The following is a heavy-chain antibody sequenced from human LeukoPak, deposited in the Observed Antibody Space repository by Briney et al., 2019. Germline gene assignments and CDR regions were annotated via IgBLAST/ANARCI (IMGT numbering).Heavy chain of an antibody. CDR2: ISSSGSTI. V-gene: IGHV3-11*04. D-gene: IGHD1-7*01. CDR3: ARDPLTGTTYFDY. Sequence: GGALRLSCAASGFTFSDYYMSWIRQAPGKGLEWVSYISSSGSTIYYADSVKGRFTISRDNAKNSLYLQMTSLRAEDTAVYYCARDPLTGTTYFDYWGQGTLVTVSS. CDR1: GFTFSDYY. J-gene: IGHJ4*02.